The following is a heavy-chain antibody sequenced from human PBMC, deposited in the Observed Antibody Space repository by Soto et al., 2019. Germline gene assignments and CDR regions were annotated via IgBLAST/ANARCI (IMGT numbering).Heavy chain of an antibody. V-gene: IGHV4-61*01. D-gene: IGHD3-22*01. Sequence: SETLSLTCTVSGGSVSSGSYYWSWIRQPPGKGLEWIGYIYHSGSTIYNPSLKSRVTISVDTSKNQFSLKLSSVTAADTAVYYCARGEQAYYYDSSGPNMGDWGQGTLVTVSS. J-gene: IGHJ4*02. CDR3: ARGEQAYYYDSSGPNMGD. CDR1: GGSVSSGSYY. CDR2: IYHSGST.